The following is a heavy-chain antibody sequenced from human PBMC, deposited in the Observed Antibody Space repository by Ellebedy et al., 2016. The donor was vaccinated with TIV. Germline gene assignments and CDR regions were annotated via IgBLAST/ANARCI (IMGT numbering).Heavy chain of an antibody. J-gene: IGHJ4*02. D-gene: IGHD6-19*01. V-gene: IGHV3-74*01. CDR2: LNTDGSTI. CDR1: GFTFSTYW. Sequence: GGSLRLSCAASGFTFSTYWMNWVRQAPGKGLVWVSSLNTDGSTIRYADSVQGRFTISRDNANSMLYLQMNSLRAEDTAVYYCARLDAIIAVKSLDYWGQGTLVTVSS. CDR3: ARLDAIIAVKSLDY.